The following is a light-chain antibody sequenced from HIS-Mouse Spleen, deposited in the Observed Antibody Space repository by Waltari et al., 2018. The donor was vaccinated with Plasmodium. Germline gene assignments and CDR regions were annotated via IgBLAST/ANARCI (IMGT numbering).Light chain of an antibody. J-gene: IGLJ2*01. CDR1: KLGDKY. Sequence: SYELTQPPSVSVSPGQTASITCSGDKLGDKYACWYQQKPGQSPVLVIYQDSKRPSGIPERVSGSNSGNTATLTISGTQAMDEADYYCQAWDSSTVVFVGGTKLTVL. V-gene: IGLV3-1*01. CDR3: QAWDSSTVV. CDR2: QDS.